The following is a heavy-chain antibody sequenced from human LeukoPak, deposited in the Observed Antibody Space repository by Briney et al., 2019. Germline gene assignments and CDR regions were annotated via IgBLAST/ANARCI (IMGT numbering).Heavy chain of an antibody. CDR3: ANSELELRRTYYYYYMDV. V-gene: IGHV1-69*04. CDR1: GGTSSSYA. CDR2: IIPILGIA. D-gene: IGHD1-7*01. Sequence: GASVKDSCKASGGTSSSYAISWVRQAPGQGLEWMGRIIPILGIANYAQKFQGRVTITADKSTSTAYMELSSLRSEDTAVYYCANSELELRRTYYYYYMDVWGKGTTVTVSS. J-gene: IGHJ6*03.